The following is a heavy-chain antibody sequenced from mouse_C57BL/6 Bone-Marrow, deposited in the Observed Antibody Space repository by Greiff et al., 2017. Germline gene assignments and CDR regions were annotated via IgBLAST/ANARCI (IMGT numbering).Heavy chain of an antibody. CDR1: GFNIKDAY. J-gene: IGHJ2*01. CDR2: IDPENGDT. CDR3: TAGSSYYFDC. V-gene: IGHV14-4*01. Sequence: VQLQQSGAELVRPGASVKLSCTASGFNIKDAYMHWVKQRPEQGLEWIGWIDPENGDTEYASKFQGKATITADTSSNTAYLQLSSLTSEDTAVYYCTAGSSYYFDCWGQGTTLTVSS. D-gene: IGHD1-1*01.